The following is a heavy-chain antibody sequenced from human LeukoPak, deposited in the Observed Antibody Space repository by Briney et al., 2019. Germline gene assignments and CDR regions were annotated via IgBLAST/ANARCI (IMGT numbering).Heavy chain of an antibody. CDR1: GGTFSSYA. J-gene: IGHJ4*02. CDR2: IIPILGIA. D-gene: IGHD3-22*01. Sequence: GASVKVSCKASGGTFSSYAISWVRQAPGQGLEWMGRIIPILGIANYAQKFQGRVTITADKSTSTAYMELSSLRSEDTAVYYCARDPPPWDSSGYPNDYWSQGTLVTVSS. V-gene: IGHV1-69*04. CDR3: ARDPPPWDSSGYPNDY.